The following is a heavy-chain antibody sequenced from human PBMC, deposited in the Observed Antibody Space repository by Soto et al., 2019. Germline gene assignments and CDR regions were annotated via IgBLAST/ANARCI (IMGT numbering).Heavy chain of an antibody. D-gene: IGHD3-10*01. CDR3: ARNRDYYGSGSSGGY. Sequence: EVQLVESGGGLVQPGGSLRLSCAASGFTFSSYSMNWVRQAPGNGLEWVSYISSSSTTIYYADSVKGRFTISRDNAKNTLDLQMNSLRDEDTAVYYCARNRDYYGSGSSGGYWGQGTLVTVSS. V-gene: IGHV3-48*02. J-gene: IGHJ4*02. CDR2: ISSSSTTI. CDR1: GFTFSSYS.